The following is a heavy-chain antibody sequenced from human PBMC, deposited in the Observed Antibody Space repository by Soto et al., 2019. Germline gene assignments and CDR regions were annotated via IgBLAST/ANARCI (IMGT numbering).Heavy chain of an antibody. CDR2: IYTGGNT. V-gene: IGHV3-66*01. J-gene: IGHJ4*02. CDR3: ARVVGQIDY. Sequence: GGSLRLSCAASGFTFSASYMSWVRQAPGKGLEWLSLIYTGGNTHYADSVKGRFTISRDDSKNMVYLQMTSLTAEDTAIYYCARVVGQIDYWGQGTQVTVSS. CDR1: GFTFSASY. D-gene: IGHD2-21*01.